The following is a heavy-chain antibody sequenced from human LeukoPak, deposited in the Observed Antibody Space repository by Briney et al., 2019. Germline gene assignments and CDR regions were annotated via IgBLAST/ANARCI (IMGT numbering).Heavy chain of an antibody. Sequence: PGGSLRLSCAASGFTFSTYGMSWVRQAPGKGLEWVSAISGSGGGTYYADSVKGRFTISRDNSKNTLYLQMNSLRAEDTAVYYCARDAFYGGPPYYYMDVWGKGTTVTVSS. J-gene: IGHJ6*03. V-gene: IGHV3-23*01. CDR3: ARDAFYGGPPYYYMDV. CDR2: ISGSGGGT. CDR1: GFTFSTYG. D-gene: IGHD4-23*01.